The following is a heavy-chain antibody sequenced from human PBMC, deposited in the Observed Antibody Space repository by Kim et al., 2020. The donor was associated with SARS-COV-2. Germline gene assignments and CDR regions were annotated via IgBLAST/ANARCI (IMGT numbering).Heavy chain of an antibody. CDR3: VRAVLRYFDWLSHMDV. V-gene: IGHV4-34*01. CDR2: INHSGST. Sequence: SETLSLTCAVYGGSFSGYYWSWIRQPPGKGLEWIGEINHSGSTNYNPSLKSRVTISVDTSKNQFSLKLSSVTAADTAVYYCVRAVLRYFDWLSHMDVWGKGTTVTVSS. D-gene: IGHD3-9*01. CDR1: GGSFSGYY. J-gene: IGHJ6*03.